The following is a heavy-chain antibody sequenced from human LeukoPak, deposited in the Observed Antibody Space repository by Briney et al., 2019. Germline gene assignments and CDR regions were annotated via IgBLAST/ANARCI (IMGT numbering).Heavy chain of an antibody. Sequence: PSETLSLTCSVSGYSITSGYYWAWIRQPPGKGLEWIGCIYHSGSIHYNPSLKSRVTISEDTSKNQFSLRMTSLTAADTAVYHCARRGVVTTTFDLWGQGTLVAVSS. CDR3: ARRGVVTTTFDL. CDR1: GYSITSGYY. V-gene: IGHV4-38-2*01. CDR2: IYHSGSI. D-gene: IGHD4-23*01. J-gene: IGHJ4*02.